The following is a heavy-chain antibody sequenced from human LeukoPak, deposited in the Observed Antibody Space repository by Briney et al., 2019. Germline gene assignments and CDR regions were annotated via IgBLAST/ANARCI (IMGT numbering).Heavy chain of an antibody. Sequence: GGTLCLTCAGSGFTFSSYARSWVRQAPGKGLEWVSGISGSGGSTYYADPVKGRFTIARDNSKNTMYLQMNSLRAEDTAVYYCASKTPRGSYASFDYWGQGTLVTVSS. CDR2: ISGSGGST. D-gene: IGHD1-26*01. V-gene: IGHV3-23*01. J-gene: IGHJ4*02. CDR3: ASKTPRGSYASFDY. CDR1: GFTFSSYA.